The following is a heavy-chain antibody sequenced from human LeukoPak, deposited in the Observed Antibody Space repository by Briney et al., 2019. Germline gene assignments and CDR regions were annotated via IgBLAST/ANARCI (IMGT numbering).Heavy chain of an antibody. CDR3: ARGYYDSSGSPFDY. J-gene: IGHJ4*02. CDR2: INSDGSST. CDR1: GFTFSTYW. D-gene: IGHD3-22*01. V-gene: IGHV3-74*01. Sequence: GGSLRLSCAASGFTFSTYWMHWVRQVPGKGLVWVSGINSDGSSTSYADSVKGRFTISRDNAKNTLYLQMNSLRAEDTAVYYCARGYYDSSGSPFDYWGQGTLVTVSS.